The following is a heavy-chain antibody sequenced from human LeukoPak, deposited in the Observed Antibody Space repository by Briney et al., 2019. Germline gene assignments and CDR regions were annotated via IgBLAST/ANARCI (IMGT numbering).Heavy chain of an antibody. V-gene: IGHV3-7*01. D-gene: IGHD2-15*01. CDR3: YCAVEDY. CDR2: IKQDGSEK. Sequence: PGGSLRLSCATSGFNYRSYLMSWVRQAPGKGLEWVANIKQDGSEKNYVDSVKGRFTISRDKAKKSLYLEMNSLRGEDTAVYYCYCAVEDYWGQGTLVTVSS. CDR1: GFNYRSYL. J-gene: IGHJ4*02.